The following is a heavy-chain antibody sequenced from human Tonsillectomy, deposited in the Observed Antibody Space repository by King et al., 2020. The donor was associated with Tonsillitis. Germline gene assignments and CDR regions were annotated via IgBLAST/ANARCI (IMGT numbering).Heavy chain of an antibody. CDR2: ISYDGGTR. CDR3: AKDPSMTPPFDH. Sequence: VQLVESGGGVVRPGGSLRLSCAASGFTFSDYGVHWVRQAPGKGLEWVAFISYDGGTRHYADSVKGRFTISRDNSKNTLFLQMNHLRVDDTAVYYCAKDPSMTPPFDHWGQGTLVTVSS. CDR1: GFTFSDYG. J-gene: IGHJ4*02. V-gene: IGHV3-30*18.